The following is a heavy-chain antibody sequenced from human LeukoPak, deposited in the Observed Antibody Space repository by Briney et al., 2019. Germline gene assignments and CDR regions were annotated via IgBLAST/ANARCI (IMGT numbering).Heavy chain of an antibody. Sequence: SETLSLTCTVSGDSISSSGNYHWSWIRQPAGKGLEWIGRIYRSGSTDYNPSLKSRVTISVDTSKNQFSLKLSSVTAADTAVYYRARGSGWNCFDPWGQGTLVTVSS. D-gene: IGHD6-19*01. CDR3: ARGSGWNCFDP. CDR2: IYRSGST. V-gene: IGHV4-61*02. J-gene: IGHJ5*02. CDR1: GDSISSSGNYH.